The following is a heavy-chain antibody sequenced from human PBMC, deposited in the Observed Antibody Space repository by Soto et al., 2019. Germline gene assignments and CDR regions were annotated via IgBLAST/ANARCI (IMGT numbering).Heavy chain of an antibody. CDR2: INAGNGDT. CDR1: GGTFSSYA. V-gene: IGHV1-3*01. Sequence: GASVKVSCKASGGTFSSYAISWVRQAPGQRLEWMGWINAGNGDTKYSQKFQGRVTITRDTSASTAYMELSSLRSEDTAVYYCARVGEFGSGSYLYVWFDPWGQGTLVTVSS. J-gene: IGHJ5*02. CDR3: ARVGEFGSGSYLYVWFDP. D-gene: IGHD3-10*01.